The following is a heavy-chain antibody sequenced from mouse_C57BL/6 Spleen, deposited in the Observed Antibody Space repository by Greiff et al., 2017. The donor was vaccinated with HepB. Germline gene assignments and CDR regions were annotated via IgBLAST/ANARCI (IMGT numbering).Heavy chain of an antibody. CDR1: GFTFSSYA. CDR3: TRGGTTVVATRWGYFDV. V-gene: IGHV5-9-1*02. D-gene: IGHD1-1*01. J-gene: IGHJ1*03. Sequence: EVNLVESGEGLVKPGGSLKLSCAASGFTFSSYAMSWVRQTPEKRLEWVAYISSGGDYIYYADTVKGRFTISRDNARNTLYLQMSSLKSEDTAMYYCTRGGTTVVATRWGYFDVWGTGTTVTVSS. CDR2: ISSGGDYI.